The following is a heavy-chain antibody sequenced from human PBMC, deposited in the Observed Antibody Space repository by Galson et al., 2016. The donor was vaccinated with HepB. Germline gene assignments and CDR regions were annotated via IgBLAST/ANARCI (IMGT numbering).Heavy chain of an antibody. CDR2: ISSSSSYI. V-gene: IGHV3-21*01. CDR3: ASGYSYGYFYY. J-gene: IGHJ4*02. D-gene: IGHD5-18*01. Sequence: SLRLSCAASGFTFSSYSMNWVRQAPGKGREWVSSISSSSSYIYSADSVKGRFTISRDNAKKSLYLQMNSLRAEDTAVYYCASGYSYGYFYYWGQGTLVTVSS. CDR1: GFTFSSYS.